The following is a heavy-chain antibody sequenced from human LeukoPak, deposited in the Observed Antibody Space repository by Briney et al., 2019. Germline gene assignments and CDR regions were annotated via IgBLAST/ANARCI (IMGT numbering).Heavy chain of an antibody. CDR3: AREYCTTNNCYNWGLGY. D-gene: IGHD2-2*02. CDR2: IASNGGSK. CDR1: GFSFSTYT. J-gene: IGHJ4*02. Sequence: GGSLRLSCAASGFSFSTYTMRWVRQAPGKGLEYVSGIASNGGSKHYANSVKGRFTISGDNSKNTVYLQMGSLRPEDMAVYYCAREYCTTNNCYNWGLGYWGQGTLVTVSS. V-gene: IGHV3-64*01.